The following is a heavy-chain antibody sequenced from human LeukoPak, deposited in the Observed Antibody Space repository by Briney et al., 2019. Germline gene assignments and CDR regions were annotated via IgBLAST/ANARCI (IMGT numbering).Heavy chain of an antibody. V-gene: IGHV3-74*01. Sequence: GGSLRLSCAASGLTLSGYWMRWVRQAPGKGLVWVSRINGDASSTSYENSVKGRFTISRDNAKSTLYLQMNSLRVEDTAVYYCARARGNTYGYFEYWGQGTLVTVSS. J-gene: IGHJ4*02. CDR3: ARARGNTYGYFEY. CDR2: INGDASST. CDR1: GLTLSGYW. D-gene: IGHD5-18*01.